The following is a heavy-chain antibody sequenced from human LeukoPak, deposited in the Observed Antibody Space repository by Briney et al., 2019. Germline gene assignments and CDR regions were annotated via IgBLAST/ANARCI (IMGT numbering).Heavy chain of an antibody. CDR1: GFTFSSYG. Sequence: PGRSLRLSCAASGFTFSSYGMHWVRQAPGKGLEWVAVISYDGSNKYYADSVKGRFTISRDNSKNTLYLQMNSLRAEDTAVYYCAKDASYYCSSTSCLFDYWGQGTLVTVSP. D-gene: IGHD2-2*01. CDR2: ISYDGSNK. CDR3: AKDASYYCSSTSCLFDY. J-gene: IGHJ4*02. V-gene: IGHV3-30*18.